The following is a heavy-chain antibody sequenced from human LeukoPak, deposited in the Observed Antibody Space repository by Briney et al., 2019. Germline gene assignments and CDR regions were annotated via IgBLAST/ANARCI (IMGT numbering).Heavy chain of an antibody. J-gene: IGHJ4*02. V-gene: IGHV1-18*04. CDR2: ISAYNGNT. CDR3: ARIDYGDYLGDY. D-gene: IGHD4-17*01. CDR1: GYTFTSYG. Sequence: ASVKVSCKAYGYTFTSYGISWVRQAPGQGLEWMGWISAYNGNTNYAQKLQGRATMTTDTSTSTAYMELRSPRSDDTAVYYCARIDYGDYLGDYWGQGTLVTVSS.